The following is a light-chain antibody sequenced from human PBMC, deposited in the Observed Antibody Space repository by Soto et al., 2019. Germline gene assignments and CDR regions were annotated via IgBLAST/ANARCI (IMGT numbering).Light chain of an antibody. J-gene: IGKJ1*01. V-gene: IGKV1-5*03. CDR3: HQYNSYSRT. CDR1: QSISSW. Sequence: DVQMTQSTSTLSASIGDRVTITCRASQSISSWLAWYQQKPGKAPKLLIYKATTLESGVPSRFSGSGYGTEFTLTISSLQPDDFATYYCHQYNSYSRTFGQGTKVDI. CDR2: KAT.